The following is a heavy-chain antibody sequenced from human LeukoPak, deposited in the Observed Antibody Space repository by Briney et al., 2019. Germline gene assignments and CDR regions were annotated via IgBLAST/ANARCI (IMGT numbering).Heavy chain of an antibody. CDR3: ARAVCPTIKFCDSSYFMDV. J-gene: IGHJ6*03. CDR2: INWKGAST. D-gene: IGHD6-6*01. CDR1: GFSFDDLG. Sequence: VGSLGLSCAASGFSFDDLGMTWVRQVPGKGLEWVAGINWKGASTGYADSVRGRFTISRDNAKNSLYLQMNSLRAEDTALYYCARAVCPTIKFCDSSYFMDVWGKGTTVNVS. V-gene: IGHV3-20*04.